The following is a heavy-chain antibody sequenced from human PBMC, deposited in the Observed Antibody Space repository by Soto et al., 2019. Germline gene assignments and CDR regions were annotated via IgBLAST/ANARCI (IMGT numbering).Heavy chain of an antibody. CDR3: ARGRITGTCFSGMDV. CDR1: GGSFSGYY. J-gene: IGHJ6*02. CDR2: INHSGST. V-gene: IGHV4-34*01. Sequence: SGTVSLTCAVYGGSFSGYYWSWIRQPPGKGLEWIGEINHSGSTNYNPSLKSRVTISVDTSKNQFSLKLSSVTAADTAVYYCARGRITGTCFSGMDVWGQGTTVSVSS. D-gene: IGHD1-20*01.